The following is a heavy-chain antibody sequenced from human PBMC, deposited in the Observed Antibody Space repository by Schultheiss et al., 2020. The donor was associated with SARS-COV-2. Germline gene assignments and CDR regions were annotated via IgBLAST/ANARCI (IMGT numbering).Heavy chain of an antibody. Sequence: SVKVSCKASGGTFSSYGISWVRQAPGQGLEWMGGIFPIFGTANYAQKFQGRVTITADESTSTAYMELSSLRSEDTAVYYCARSLIAARPHYYYYGMDVWGQGTTVTVSS. CDR3: ARSLIAARPHYYYYGMDV. D-gene: IGHD6-6*01. J-gene: IGHJ6*02. CDR2: IFPIFGTA. CDR1: GGTFSSYG. V-gene: IGHV1-69*13.